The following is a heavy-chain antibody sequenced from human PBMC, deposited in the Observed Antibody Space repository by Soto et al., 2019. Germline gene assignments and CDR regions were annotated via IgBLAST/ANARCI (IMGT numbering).Heavy chain of an antibody. CDR1: GYTFTSYA. D-gene: IGHD3-3*01. CDR3: ARDLSTIFGVVTSSGYFDY. J-gene: IGHJ4*02. CDR2: INAGNGNT. Sequence: GASVKVSCKASGYTFTSYAMHWVRQAPGQRLEWMGWINAGNGNTKYSQKFQGRVTITRDTSASTAYMELSSLRSEDTAVYYCARDLSTIFGVVTSSGYFDYWGQGTLVTVSS. V-gene: IGHV1-3*01.